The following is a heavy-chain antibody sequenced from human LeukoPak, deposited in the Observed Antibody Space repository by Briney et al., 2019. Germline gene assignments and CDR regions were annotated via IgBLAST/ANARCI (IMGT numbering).Heavy chain of an antibody. V-gene: IGHV3-23*01. J-gene: IGHJ5*02. Sequence: GGSLRLSCAASGFTFSSYGMSWVRQAPGKGLEWVSGISGSGGSTYYADSVKGRLTISRDNAKNSLYLQMNSLRVDDTAVYYCTRELASWGQGTLVTVSS. CDR2: ISGSGGST. CDR3: TRELAS. CDR1: GFTFSSYG.